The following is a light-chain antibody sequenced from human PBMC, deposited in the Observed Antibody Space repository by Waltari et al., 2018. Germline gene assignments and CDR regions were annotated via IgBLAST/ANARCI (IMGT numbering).Light chain of an antibody. CDR3: SSYAGSNMGV. Sequence: QSALTQPPSASGSPGQSVTIPCTGTSSDVGGYTYVSWYQQHPGKAPNLMIYEVSKRPSGVPDRFSGSKSGNTASLTVSGLQAEDVADYYCSSYAGSNMGVFGTGTKVTVL. CDR2: EVS. J-gene: IGLJ1*01. CDR1: SSDVGGYTY. V-gene: IGLV2-8*01.